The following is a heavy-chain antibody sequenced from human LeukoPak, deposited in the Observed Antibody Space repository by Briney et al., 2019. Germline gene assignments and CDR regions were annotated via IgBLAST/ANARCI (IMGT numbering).Heavy chain of an antibody. CDR1: GFTFSSYA. CDR2: ISGSGGST. J-gene: IGHJ3*02. CDR3: AKDNKPRGSYYPDAFDI. D-gene: IGHD1-26*01. Sequence: GGSLRLSCAASGFTFSSYAMSWVRQAPGKGLEWVSAISGSGGSTYYADSVKGRFTISRDNSKNTLYLQMNSLRAEDTAVYYCAKDNKPRGSYYPDAFDIWGQGTMVTVSS. V-gene: IGHV3-23*01.